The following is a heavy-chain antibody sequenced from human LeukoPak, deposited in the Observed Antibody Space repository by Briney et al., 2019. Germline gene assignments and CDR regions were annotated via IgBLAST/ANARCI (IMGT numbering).Heavy chain of an antibody. CDR1: GHTFTGHF. D-gene: IGHD5-12*01. Sequence: GASVKVSCKASGHTFTGHFIHWVRQAPGQGLEWMGWSNPNSGGTNYAQKFQGRVTMTRDTSISTAYMELSRVISDDTAVYYCAREYSRYSGTYYDYWGQGTLVTVSS. V-gene: IGHV1-2*02. J-gene: IGHJ4*02. CDR3: AREYSRYSGTYYDY. CDR2: SNPNSGGT.